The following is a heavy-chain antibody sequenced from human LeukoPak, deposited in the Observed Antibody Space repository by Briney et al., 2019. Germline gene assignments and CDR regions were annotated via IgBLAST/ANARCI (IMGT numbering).Heavy chain of an antibody. D-gene: IGHD2-2*02. Sequence: PGGSLRLSCAASGFRFSSYWMHWVRQAPGKGLVCVSRINSDGSVTSFADSVKGRFTISRDNAKNTVYLQMNSLTVEDTAVYFCARSSHYTIPFDSWGQGMLVTVSS. CDR1: GFRFSSYW. CDR2: INSDGSVT. CDR3: ARSSHYTIPFDS. V-gene: IGHV3-74*01. J-gene: IGHJ5*01.